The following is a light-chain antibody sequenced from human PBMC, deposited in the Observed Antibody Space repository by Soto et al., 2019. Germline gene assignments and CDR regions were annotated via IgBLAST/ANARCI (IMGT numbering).Light chain of an antibody. J-gene: IGKJ1*01. V-gene: IGKV3-15*01. CDR1: QSVSSN. CDR3: QQYKNWPET. Sequence: EIVMTQSPATLSVSPGERATLSCRASQSVSSNLAWYQQKPGQAPRLLIYGASTRATGIPARFSGSGSGTEFTLPISSLHSELFGVYYCQQYKNWPETFVQETKVEIK. CDR2: GAS.